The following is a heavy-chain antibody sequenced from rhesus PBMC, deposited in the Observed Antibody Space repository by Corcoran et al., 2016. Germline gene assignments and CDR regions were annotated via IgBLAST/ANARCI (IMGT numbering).Heavy chain of an antibody. CDR3: ASGNFWSGYYWDY. Sequence: QVQLQESGPGLVKPSETLSLTCAVSGGSISSGFYYWSWIRQPPGKGLEWIGYITYIGSTSYNPSLKSRVPISRDTSKSQFSLKLSSVTAADTAVYYCASGNFWSGYYWDYWGQGVLVTVSS. CDR2: ITYIGST. D-gene: IGHD3-3*01. CDR1: GGSISSGFYY. J-gene: IGHJ4*01. V-gene: IGHV4-122*02.